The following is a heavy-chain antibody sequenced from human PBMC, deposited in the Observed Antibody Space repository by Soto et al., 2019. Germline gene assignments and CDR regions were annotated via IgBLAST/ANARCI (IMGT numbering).Heavy chain of an antibody. CDR2: IYWEDDK. D-gene: IGHD3-10*01. Sequence: QITLKESDPTLVKPTQTLTLTCTFSGFSLSTSGVGVGWIRQPPGKALEWLALIYWEDDKRYRSSLNSRLTNSKDTSKSQVVLTMTNRDPVDKATDSCAHLNYYASGNTLDHWGEGTLVTVSS. CDR1: GFSLSTSGVG. CDR3: AHLNYYASGNTLDH. V-gene: IGHV2-5*02. J-gene: IGHJ5*02.